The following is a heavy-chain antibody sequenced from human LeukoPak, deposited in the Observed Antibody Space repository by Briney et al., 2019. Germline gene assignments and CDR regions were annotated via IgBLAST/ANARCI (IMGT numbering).Heavy chain of an antibody. Sequence: SETLSLTCTVSGGSINSYYWSWIRQPPGKDLEWMGYIYDSGRTNYNPSLKSRVTISVDTSKNQFSLKLSSVTAADTAVYYCACLTTADAFDIWGQGTMVTVSS. CDR2: IYDSGRT. CDR3: ACLTTADAFDI. D-gene: IGHD3-22*01. J-gene: IGHJ3*02. V-gene: IGHV4-59*01. CDR1: GGSINSYY.